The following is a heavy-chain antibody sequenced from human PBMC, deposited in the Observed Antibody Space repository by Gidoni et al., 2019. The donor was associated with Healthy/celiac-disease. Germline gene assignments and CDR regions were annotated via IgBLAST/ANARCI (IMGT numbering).Heavy chain of an antibody. Sequence: EVQLAQSGAEVKKQGEALKISCKGSGYSFTSYWIGWVRQMPGKGLGCMGIIYHGDSDTRYSPSFQGQVTISADKSISTAYLQWSSLKASDTAMYYCARLEAREQQLGDYWGQGTLVTVSS. D-gene: IGHD6-13*01. V-gene: IGHV5-51*03. CDR3: ARLEAREQQLGDY. CDR1: GYSFTSYW. CDR2: IYHGDSDT. J-gene: IGHJ4*02.